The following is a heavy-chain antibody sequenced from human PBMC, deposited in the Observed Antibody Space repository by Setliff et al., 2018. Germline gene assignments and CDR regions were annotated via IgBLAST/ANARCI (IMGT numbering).Heavy chain of an antibody. CDR2: LYPSGFT. D-gene: IGHD1-1*01. CDR3: ARLKVGNNWPDY. V-gene: IGHV4-39*01. J-gene: IGHJ4*02. Sequence: TSETLSLTCSVSGASVSSNDYFWAWIRQPPRERLHWIGTLYPSGFTYYNPSLRDRVTISADSSKDELSLSLQSLTAADSAVYYCARLKVGNNWPDYWGQGTLVTVSS. CDR1: GASVSSNDYF.